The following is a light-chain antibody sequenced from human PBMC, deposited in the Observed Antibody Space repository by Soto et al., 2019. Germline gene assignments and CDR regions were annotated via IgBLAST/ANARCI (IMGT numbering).Light chain of an antibody. J-gene: IGKJ4*01. V-gene: IGKV1-12*01. CDR3: QQANSFPLT. Sequence: DIQMTQSQSSVSASVGDRVTITGRARQGISSWLAWYQQQPGKAPKLLIYAASTLQSGGPSRFSGRGSWTDFTLTINSLQPEYGATYYCQQANSFPLTFGGGPTVEIK. CDR2: AAS. CDR1: QGISSW.